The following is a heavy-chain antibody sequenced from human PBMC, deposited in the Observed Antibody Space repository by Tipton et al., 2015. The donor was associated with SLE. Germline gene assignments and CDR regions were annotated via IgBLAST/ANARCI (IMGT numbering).Heavy chain of an antibody. CDR3: ARDFIVGPSYLDY. J-gene: IGHJ4*02. Sequence: SLRLSCAASGFTFSSYGMHWVRQAPGKGLEWVAVIWYDGTNKYYADSVKGRFTISRDNSKNTLYLQMNSLRAEDTAVYYCARDFIVGPSYLDYWGQGTLITVSS. V-gene: IGHV3-30*19. D-gene: IGHD1-26*01. CDR2: IWYDGTNK. CDR1: GFTFSSYG.